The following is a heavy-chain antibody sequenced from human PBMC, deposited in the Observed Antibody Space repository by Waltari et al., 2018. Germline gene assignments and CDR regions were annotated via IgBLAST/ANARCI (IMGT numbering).Heavy chain of an antibody. J-gene: IGHJ6*02. Sequence: QVQLQESGPGLVKPSETLSLTCAVSGYSISSGYYWGWIRQPPGKGLEWIGRIYHSGSTYYNPALKSRVTISVDTSKNQFSLKLSSVTAADTAVYYCASLADCGGDCYLALDVWGQGTTVTVSS. CDR2: IYHSGST. V-gene: IGHV4-38-2*01. CDR3: ASLADCGGDCYLALDV. D-gene: IGHD2-21*01. CDR1: GYSISSGYY.